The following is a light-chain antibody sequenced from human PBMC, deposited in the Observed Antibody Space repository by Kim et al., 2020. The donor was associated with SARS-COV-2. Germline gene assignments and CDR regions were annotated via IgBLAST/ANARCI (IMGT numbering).Light chain of an antibody. CDR3: AGWDDSLNGYV. CDR2: SGS. Sequence: GQRVTSSCSGTRSNIGRNTVNWYQHSPGTAPKLLIYSGSERPSGVPDRFSGSKSGTSASLAITGLQSEDEADYYCAGWDDSLNGYVFGTGTKVTVL. CDR1: RSNIGRNT. V-gene: IGLV1-44*01. J-gene: IGLJ1*01.